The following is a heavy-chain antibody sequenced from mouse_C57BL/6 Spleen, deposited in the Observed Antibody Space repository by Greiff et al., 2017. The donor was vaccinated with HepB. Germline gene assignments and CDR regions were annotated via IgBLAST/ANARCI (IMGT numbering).Heavy chain of an antibody. D-gene: IGHD1-2*01. CDR3: ARDYGSRKGPFFAY. CDR1: GYTFTDYY. Sequence: VQLQQSGPVLVKPGASVKMSCKASGYTFTDYYMNWVKQSHGKSLEWIGVINPYNGGTSYNQKFKGKATLTVDKSSSTAYMELNSLTSEDSAVYYGARDYGSRKGPFFAYWGQGTLVTVSA. V-gene: IGHV1-19*01. J-gene: IGHJ3*01. CDR2: INPYNGGT.